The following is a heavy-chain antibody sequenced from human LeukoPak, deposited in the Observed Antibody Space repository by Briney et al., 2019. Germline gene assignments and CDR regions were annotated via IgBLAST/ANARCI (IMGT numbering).Heavy chain of an antibody. D-gene: IGHD3-22*01. Sequence: PGGSLRLSCAASGFTFSSYWMSWVRQAPGKGLEWVANIKQDGSEKYYVDSVEGRFTISRDNAKNSLYLQMNSLRAEDTAVYYCARVKVYYYDSSGSYFDYWGQGTLVAVSS. CDR3: ARVKVYYYDSSGSYFDY. CDR1: GFTFSSYW. V-gene: IGHV3-7*01. CDR2: IKQDGSEK. J-gene: IGHJ4*02.